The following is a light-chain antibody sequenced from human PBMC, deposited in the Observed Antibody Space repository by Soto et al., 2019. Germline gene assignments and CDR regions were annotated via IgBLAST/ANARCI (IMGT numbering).Light chain of an antibody. CDR1: TSNIGSNT. CDR3: AAWDVSLKEWV. V-gene: IGLV1-44*01. J-gene: IGLJ3*02. CDR2: GSD. Sequence: QSVLAQPPSASGTPGQRVTISCSGSTSNIGSNTVSWYRQLPGTAPKVLMYGSDQRPSGVPDRFSGFTSGTSASLAISGLHCEDGADYYCAAWDVSLKEWVSGGGTQLTVL.